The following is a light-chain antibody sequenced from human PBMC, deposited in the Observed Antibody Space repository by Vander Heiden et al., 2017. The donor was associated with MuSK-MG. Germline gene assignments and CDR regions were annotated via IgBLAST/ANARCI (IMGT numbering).Light chain of an antibody. CDR1: SSDICGSHY. CDR3: SSYTSSSTFV. V-gene: IGLV2-14*03. Sequence: QSALTQTASVSGSPGQTSTIACTGTSSDICGSHYVAWYQQQPGKAPKVMIYYVSNRPSGVSNRFSGSKSGSTASLHISGLQAEDEADYYCSSYTSSSTFVFGTGTKVTVL. J-gene: IGLJ1*01. CDR2: YVS.